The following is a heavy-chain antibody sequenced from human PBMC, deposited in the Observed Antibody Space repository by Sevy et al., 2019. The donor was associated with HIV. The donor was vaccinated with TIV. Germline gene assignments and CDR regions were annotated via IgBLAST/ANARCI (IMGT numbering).Heavy chain of an antibody. V-gene: IGHV4-39*01. CDR1: GGSISSISYY. CDR3: AGLSGYYNGDLDY. Sequence: SETLSLTCTVSGGSISSISYYWGWIRQPPGQGLEWIGSLYYSGSTYYNPSLKSRVTISVDTSKNQFSVRLSSVTAAETAVYYCAGLSGYYNGDLDYWGQGTLVTVSS. CDR2: LYYSGST. J-gene: IGHJ4*02. D-gene: IGHD3-22*01.